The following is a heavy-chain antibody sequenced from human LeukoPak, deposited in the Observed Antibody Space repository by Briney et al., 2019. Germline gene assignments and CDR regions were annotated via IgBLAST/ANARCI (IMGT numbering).Heavy chain of an antibody. D-gene: IGHD2-2*01. CDR3: ARGRGDRIVVVPAAISPYNWFDP. J-gene: IGHJ5*02. CDR1: GYTFTSYD. CDR2: MNPNSGNA. V-gene: IGHV1-8*01. Sequence: GASVKVSCKASGYTFTSYDINWVRQATGQGLEWMGWMNPNSGNADYAQKFQGRVTMTRNTSISTAYMELSSLRSEDTAVYYCARGRGDRIVVVPAAISPYNWFDPWGQGTLVTVSS.